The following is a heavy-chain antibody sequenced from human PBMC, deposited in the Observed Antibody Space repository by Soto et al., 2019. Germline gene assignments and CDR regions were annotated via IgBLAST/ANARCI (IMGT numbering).Heavy chain of an antibody. D-gene: IGHD3-3*01. CDR1: GFSLSTSGMC. J-gene: IGHJ6*02. CDR3: ARIPTYNFWSGYPQALVDYYYGMAV. V-gene: IGHV2-70*01. Sequence: SGPTLVNPTQTLTLTCTFSGFSLSTSGMCVSWIRQPPGKALEWLALIDWDDDKYYSTSLQTSLTISKDTSNNQLVLKMTNMDPVHTATYSCARIPTYNFWSGYPQALVDYYYGMAVWGQGTTVTVSS. CDR2: IDWDDDK.